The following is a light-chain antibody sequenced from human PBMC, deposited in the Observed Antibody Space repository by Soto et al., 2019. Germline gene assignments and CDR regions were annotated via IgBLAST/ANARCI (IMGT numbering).Light chain of an antibody. V-gene: IGKV1-5*01. J-gene: IGKJ1*01. Sequence: DIQMTQSPSTLSASVGDRVSITCRASQSISSRLAWHQQKPGKAPKLLIYDASSLERGVPSRCSGSGSGTEFTLTISSLQPDDFATYYCQQYDGYSRTFGQGTKVEIK. CDR3: QQYDGYSRT. CDR2: DAS. CDR1: QSISSR.